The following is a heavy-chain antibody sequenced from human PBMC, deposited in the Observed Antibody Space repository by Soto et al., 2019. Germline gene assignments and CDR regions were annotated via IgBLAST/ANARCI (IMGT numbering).Heavy chain of an antibody. J-gene: IGHJ6*02. Sequence: GGSLRLSCAASGFTFSSYDMHWVRQATGKGLEWVSAIGTAGDTYYPGSVKGRFTISRENAKNSLYLQMNSLRAGDTAVYYCARTIRGAGYYYGMDVWGQGTTVTVSS. V-gene: IGHV3-13*01. CDR3: ARTIRGAGYYYGMDV. CDR2: IGTAGDT. D-gene: IGHD3-10*01. CDR1: GFTFSSYD.